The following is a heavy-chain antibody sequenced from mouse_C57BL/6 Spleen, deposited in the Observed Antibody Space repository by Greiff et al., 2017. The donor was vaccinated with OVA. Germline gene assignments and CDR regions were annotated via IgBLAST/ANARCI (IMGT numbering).Heavy chain of an antibody. V-gene: IGHV14-4*01. J-gene: IGHJ2*01. Sequence: VQLQQSGAELVRPGASVKLSCTASGFNIKDDYMHWVKQRPEPGLEWIGWIDPENGDTEYASKFQGKATITADTSSNTAYLQRSSLTSEDTAVYYCTKLGGDYWGQGTTLTVSS. CDR2: IDPENGDT. CDR1: GFNIKDDY. CDR3: TKLGGDY. D-gene: IGHD4-1*01.